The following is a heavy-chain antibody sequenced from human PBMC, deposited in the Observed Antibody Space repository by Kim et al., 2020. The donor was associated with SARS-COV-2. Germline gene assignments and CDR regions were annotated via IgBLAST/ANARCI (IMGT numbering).Heavy chain of an antibody. CDR1: GDAIESKNFY. D-gene: IGHD2-21*01. V-gene: IGHV4-39*02. J-gene: IGHJ3*02. CDR2: VFHDGTT. Sequence: SETLSLSCSVSGDAIESKNFYWGWIRQSPGKGLEWIGSVFHDGTTYLNPSLKSRVTMSVDKSRKFVSLGLQSVTTADAAVYYCAREVVPNKSGTFDIWGQGTVVAVSS. CDR3: AREVVPNKSGTFDI.